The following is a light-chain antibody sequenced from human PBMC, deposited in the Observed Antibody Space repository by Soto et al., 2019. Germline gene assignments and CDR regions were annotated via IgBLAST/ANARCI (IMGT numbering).Light chain of an antibody. CDR2: WAS. Sequence: DIVMTQSPDSLAVSLGARATINCKSSQSVLYSSNNKNYLAWYQQKPGQPPKLLISWASTRESGVPDRFSGSGSETDFTLSISSLQAEDVAVYYCQQYDTASRAFGQGTKVEIK. J-gene: IGKJ1*01. V-gene: IGKV4-1*01. CDR3: QQYDTASRA. CDR1: QSVLYSSNNKNY.